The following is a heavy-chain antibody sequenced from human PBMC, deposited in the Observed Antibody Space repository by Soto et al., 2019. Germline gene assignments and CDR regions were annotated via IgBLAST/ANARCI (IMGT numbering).Heavy chain of an antibody. CDR2: IYYSGST. D-gene: IGHD3-9*01. J-gene: IGHJ6*02. V-gene: IGHV4-59*01. CDR1: GVSISSYY. Sequence: SETLSLTCTVSGVSISSYYWSWIRQPPGKGLEWIGYIYYSGSTNYNPSLKSRVTISVDTSKNQFSLKLSSVTAEDTAVYYCARWGYSDSHGYGMDVWGQGTTVTVSS. CDR3: ARWGYSDSHGYGMDV.